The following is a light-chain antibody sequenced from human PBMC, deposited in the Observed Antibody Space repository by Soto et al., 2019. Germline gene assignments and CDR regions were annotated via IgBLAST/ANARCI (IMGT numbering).Light chain of an antibody. CDR2: GAS. CDR3: QQRSNWPLT. CDR1: QSVSSSY. Sequence: EIVLTQSSVTLSLSPGERATLSCRASQSVSSSYLAWYQQKPGQAPRLLIYGASSRATGIPDRFSGSGSGTDFTLTISSLEPEDFAVYYCQQRSNWPLTFGGGTKVDIK. J-gene: IGKJ4*01. V-gene: IGKV3D-20*02.